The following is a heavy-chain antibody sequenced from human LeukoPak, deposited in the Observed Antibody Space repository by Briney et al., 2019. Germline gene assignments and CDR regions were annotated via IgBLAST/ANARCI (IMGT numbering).Heavy chain of an antibody. V-gene: IGHV4-39*01. CDR1: GGSISSSSYY. Sequence: PSETLSLTCTVSGGSISSSSYYWGWIRQPPGKGLEWIGSIYYSGSTYYNPSLKSRVTISVDTSKNQFSLKLSSVTAADTAVYYCARHSTRYCSSISCYGDWFDPWGQGTLVTVSS. J-gene: IGHJ5*02. CDR2: IYYSGST. D-gene: IGHD2-2*01. CDR3: ARHSTRYCSSISCYGDWFDP.